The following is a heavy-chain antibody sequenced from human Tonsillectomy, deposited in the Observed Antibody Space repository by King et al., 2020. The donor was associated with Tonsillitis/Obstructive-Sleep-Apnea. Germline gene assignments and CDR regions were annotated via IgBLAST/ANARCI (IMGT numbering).Heavy chain of an antibody. CDR1: GFTFDDHA. CDR3: AKGPCSNYVAGVDY. V-gene: IGHV3-9*01. Sequence: VQLVESGGGLVQPGRSLRLSCAASGFTFDDHAMHWVRQAPGKGLEWVSGISWNSGSIVYADSVKGRFTISRDNAKNSLYLQMNSLRVEDTAFYYCAKGPCSNYVAGVDYCGHGTLVTVSS. D-gene: IGHD4-11*01. CDR2: ISWNSGSI. J-gene: IGHJ4*01.